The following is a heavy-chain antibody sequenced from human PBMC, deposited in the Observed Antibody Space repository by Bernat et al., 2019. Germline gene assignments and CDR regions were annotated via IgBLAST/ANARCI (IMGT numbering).Heavy chain of an antibody. J-gene: IGHJ4*02. V-gene: IGHV3-30*03. Sequence: QVQLVESGGGVVQPGRSLRLSCAASGFTFSSYGMHWVRQAPGKGLEWVAVISYEGSKKYYADSVKGRFTISRDNSKNTLYLQMNSLRAEDTAVYYCATAAEYDYVWGSYQNYFDYWGQGTLVTVSS. CDR1: GFTFSSYG. CDR3: ATAAEYDYVWGSYQNYFDY. D-gene: IGHD3-16*02. CDR2: ISYEGSKK.